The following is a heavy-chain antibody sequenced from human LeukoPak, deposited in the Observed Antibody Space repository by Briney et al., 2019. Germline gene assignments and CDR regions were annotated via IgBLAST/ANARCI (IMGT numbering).Heavy chain of an antibody. CDR2: ITTGDGNT. D-gene: IGHD7-27*01. CDR1: GFTFSNYA. Sequence: GGSLRLSCAASGFTFSNYAMTWVRQAPGKGLKRVSTITTGDGNTYYADSVKGRFTVSRDDSKNTLYLQMNSLRAEDTAVYYCAKDGGLWVSAHWGDSWGRGTLVTVPS. V-gene: IGHV3-23*01. J-gene: IGHJ4*02. CDR3: AKDGGLWVSAHWGDS.